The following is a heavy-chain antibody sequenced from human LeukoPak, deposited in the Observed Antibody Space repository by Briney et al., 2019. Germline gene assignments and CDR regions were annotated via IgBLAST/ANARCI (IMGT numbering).Heavy chain of an antibody. D-gene: IGHD5-24*01. CDR1: GFTFSSYL. V-gene: IGHV3-74*01. J-gene: IGHJ4*02. CDR3: VRDRDGYNF. CDR2: VNNDGSDT. Sequence: GSLRLSCVASGFTFSSYLMHWVRQAPGKGLVWVSRVNNDGSDTWYADCVKGRFTISRDNAKNTLYLQMNSLRAEDTAVYYCVRDRDGYNFWGQGTLVTVSS.